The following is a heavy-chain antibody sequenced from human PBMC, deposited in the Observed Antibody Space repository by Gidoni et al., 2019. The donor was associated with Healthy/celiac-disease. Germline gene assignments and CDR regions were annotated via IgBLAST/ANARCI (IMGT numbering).Heavy chain of an antibody. Sequence: QLQLQESGPGLVKPSETLSLTCTFSCGSISSSSYYYWCWIRPPPGKGLEWIGSIYYSGITYYNPSLKSRGTISGDTSKNQFSLKMSSVTAADTAVYYCARQPVWDCSSTNCYFDYWGQGTLVTVAS. J-gene: IGHJ4*02. CDR1: CGSISSSSYY. CDR2: IYYSGIT. V-gene: IGHV4-39*01. CDR3: ARQPVWDCSSTNCYFDY. D-gene: IGHD2-2*01.